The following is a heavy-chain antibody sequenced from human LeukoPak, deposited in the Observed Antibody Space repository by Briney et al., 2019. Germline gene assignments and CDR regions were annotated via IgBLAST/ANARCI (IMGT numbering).Heavy chain of an antibody. CDR3: ARQTEYASGHY. CDR2: IYPGDSDT. CDR1: GYSFTSYW. Sequence: GESLKISCKGSGYSFTSYWIGWVRQMPGKGLEWMGIIYPGDSDTRYSPSFQGQVTITADKSVSTASLQWSSLQASDTAIYYCARQTEYASGHYWGQGTQVTVSS. V-gene: IGHV5-51*01. D-gene: IGHD3-10*01. J-gene: IGHJ4*02.